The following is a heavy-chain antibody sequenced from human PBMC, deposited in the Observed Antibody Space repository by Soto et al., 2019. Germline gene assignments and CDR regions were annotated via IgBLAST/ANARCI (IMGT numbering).Heavy chain of an antibody. V-gene: IGHV3-23*01. CDR2: VSGDASNT. CDR1: GFTFTNYG. CDR3: ARDVRASGEMFDY. J-gene: IGHJ4*02. Sequence: GSLRLSCAASGFTFTNYGLSWVRQAPGKGLDWVATVSGDASNTHYAGSVKGRFTISRDNSKSILFLQMKSLRVEDTAIYYCARDVRASGEMFDYWGQGTQVTVSS. D-gene: IGHD4-17*01.